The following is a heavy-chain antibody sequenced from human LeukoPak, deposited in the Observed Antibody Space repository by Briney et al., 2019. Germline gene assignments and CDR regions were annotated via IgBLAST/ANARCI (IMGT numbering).Heavy chain of an antibody. V-gene: IGHV3-74*01. CDR2: VNSDGSGT. D-gene: IGHD3-16*01. J-gene: IGHJ4*02. Sequence: PGGSLRFSCAASGFTFSRYSMHWVRQAPGKGLVWVSHVNSDGSGTDYADSVKGRFTISRDNAKNTLYLQMHSLRVEDTAVYYCVCLGLGGLSLDWGQGTLVTVSS. CDR1: GFTFSRYS. CDR3: VCLGLGGLSLD.